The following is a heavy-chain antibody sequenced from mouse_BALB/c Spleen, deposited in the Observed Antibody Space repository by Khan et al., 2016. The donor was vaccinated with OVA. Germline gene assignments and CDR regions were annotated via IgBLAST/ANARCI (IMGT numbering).Heavy chain of an antibody. D-gene: IGHD6-1*01. V-gene: IGHV2-6-4*01. J-gene: IGHJ4*01. CDR3: ARNCRSYYALDY. CDR2: IWGGGST. CDR1: GFSLSRYG. Sequence: QVQLKESGPGLVAPSQSLSITCTVSGFSLSRYGVHWVRQPPGKGLEWLGLIWGGGSTDYNSALKSRLSITKDNSKSQVFLKMNSLQTDDTAIYXCARNCRSYYALDYWGQGTSVTVSS.